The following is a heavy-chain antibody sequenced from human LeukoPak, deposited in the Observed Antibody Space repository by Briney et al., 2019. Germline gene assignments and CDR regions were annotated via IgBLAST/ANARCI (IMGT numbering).Heavy chain of an antibody. J-gene: IGHJ5*02. CDR3: ARTNVDYDILTGWLFFDP. Sequence: ETLSLTCTVSGASIDSRIYYWGWIRQSPGKGLEWVANIKQDGSEKYYVDSVKGRFTISRDNAKNSLYLQMNSLRAEDTAVYYCARTNVDYDILTGWLFFDPWGQGTLVTVSS. CDR1: GASIDSRIYY. CDR2: IKQDGSEK. D-gene: IGHD3-9*01. V-gene: IGHV3-7*01.